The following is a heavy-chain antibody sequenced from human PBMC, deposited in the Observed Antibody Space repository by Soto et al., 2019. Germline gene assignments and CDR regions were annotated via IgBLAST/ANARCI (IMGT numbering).Heavy chain of an antibody. V-gene: IGHV3-72*01. J-gene: IGHJ4*02. CDR2: TRDRATSYTT. CDR3: TRGGPRVRGVTNAFDY. CDR1: GFTFSDHY. Sequence: EVQLVESGGGLVQPGGSLRLSCAASGFTFSDHYMDWVRQAPGKGLEWVGRTRDRATSYTTEYAASVKGRFTISRDDSTNSMYLQMNSLKTEDTAVYYCTRGGPRVRGVTNAFDYWGQGTLVTVSS. D-gene: IGHD3-10*01.